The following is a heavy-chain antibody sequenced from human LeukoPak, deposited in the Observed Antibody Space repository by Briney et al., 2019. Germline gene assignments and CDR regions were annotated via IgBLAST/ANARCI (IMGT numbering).Heavy chain of an antibody. CDR1: GYSISTRYY. CDR3: ARVSLTQTGTTTRDAKTFDY. D-gene: IGHD1-1*01. V-gene: IGHV4-38-2*02. CDR2: IYYSGST. Sequence: SETLSLTCTVSGYSISTRYYWDWIRQPPGKGLEWIGYIYYSGSTYYTPSLKSRVTISVDTSKNQFSLKLSSVSAADTAVYYCARVSLTQTGTTTRDAKTFDYWGQGTLVTVSS. J-gene: IGHJ4*02.